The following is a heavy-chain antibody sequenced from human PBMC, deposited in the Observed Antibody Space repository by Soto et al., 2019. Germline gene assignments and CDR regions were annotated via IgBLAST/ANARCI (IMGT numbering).Heavy chain of an antibody. J-gene: IGHJ4*02. D-gene: IGHD6-19*01. CDR3: ALTEQWLSH. Sequence: PGGSLRLSCAASGFTFSSYGMHWVRQAPGKGLEWVAVISYDGSNKYYADSVKGRFTISRDNSKNTLYLQMNSLRAEDTAVYYCALTEQWLSHWGQGTLVTVPQ. CDR2: ISYDGSNK. CDR1: GFTFSSYG. V-gene: IGHV3-30*03.